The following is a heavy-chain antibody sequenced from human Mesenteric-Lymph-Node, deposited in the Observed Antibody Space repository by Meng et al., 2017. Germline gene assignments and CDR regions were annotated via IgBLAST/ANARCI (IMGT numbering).Heavy chain of an antibody. Sequence: ASVKVSCKASGYTFTYYGVTWVRQAPGQGLEWMGWISTYNGNTNYAQKFQGRVTMTTDTSTRTAYMELRSLRSDDTAVYYCARGDEERYSYGVYYYYYGMDVWGQGTTVTVSS. V-gene: IGHV1-18*01. CDR2: ISTYNGNT. CDR1: GYTFTYYG. CDR3: ARGDEERYSYGVYYYYYGMDV. J-gene: IGHJ6*02. D-gene: IGHD5-18*01.